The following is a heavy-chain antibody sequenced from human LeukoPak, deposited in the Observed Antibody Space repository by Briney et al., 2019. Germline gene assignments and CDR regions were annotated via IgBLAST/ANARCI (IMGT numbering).Heavy chain of an antibody. J-gene: IGHJ4*02. Sequence: PGGSLRLSCAASGFNFSDYAIHWVRQAPGKGLEGVAVISKDGSSKYYADSVRGRFTISRDNARTTLFLQMNSLRTEDTAVYYCARDTFWSRSGYIAYWGQGTLVTVSS. D-gene: IGHD5-12*01. CDR2: ISKDGSSK. CDR1: GFNFSDYA. V-gene: IGHV3-30-3*01. CDR3: ARDTFWSRSGYIAY.